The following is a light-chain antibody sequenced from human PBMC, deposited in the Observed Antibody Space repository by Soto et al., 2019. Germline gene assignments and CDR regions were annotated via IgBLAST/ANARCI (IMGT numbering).Light chain of an antibody. Sequence: PGTLSLSPGETATLSCRASQTIGRNYLAWYQQKPGQAPRLLIFGTSTRATGIPDRFSGSGSGTDFTLSISRLEPEDFAVYYCQQYASSPLLTFGGGTKVDIK. CDR2: GTS. J-gene: IGKJ4*01. CDR1: QTIGRNY. V-gene: IGKV3-20*01. CDR3: QQYASSPLLT.